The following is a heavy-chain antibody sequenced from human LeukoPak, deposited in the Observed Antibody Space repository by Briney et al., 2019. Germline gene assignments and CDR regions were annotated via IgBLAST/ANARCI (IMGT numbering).Heavy chain of an antibody. D-gene: IGHD6-13*01. CDR2: INTSGGST. V-gene: IGHV1-46*01. Sequence: GASVKVSCKASGYTFTSYYMHWVRQAPGQGLEWMGIINTSGGSTSYAQKFQGRVTMTRDTSTSTVYMELSSLRSEDTAVYYCARGRIAAAGTVPYYFDYWGQGTLVTVSS. J-gene: IGHJ4*02. CDR3: ARGRIAAAGTVPYYFDY. CDR1: GYTFTSYY.